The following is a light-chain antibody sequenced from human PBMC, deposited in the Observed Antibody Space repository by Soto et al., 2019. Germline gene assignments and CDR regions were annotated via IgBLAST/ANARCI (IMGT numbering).Light chain of an antibody. V-gene: IGKV3-20*01. Sequence: EIVLTQSLGTLSLSPGERATLSCRASQSINTKYLAWYQQRHGQAPRLLIHDASIMARGIPDRFSGGGSGTDFTLAISRLEPEDVAVYYCQQYGTSPPPFGQGTKLEI. CDR2: DAS. J-gene: IGKJ2*01. CDR1: QSINTKY. CDR3: QQYGTSPPP.